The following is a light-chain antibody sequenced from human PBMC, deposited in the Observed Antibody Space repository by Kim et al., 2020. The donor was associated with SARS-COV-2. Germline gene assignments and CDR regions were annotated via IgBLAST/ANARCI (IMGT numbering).Light chain of an antibody. CDR2: AGN. CDR3: SSRDSSGNHLI. Sequence: ALGQTGRVTCQGNSLRTYYTTWYQQKPGQAPVLVIYAGNNRPSGIPDRFSGSSSGDTASLTLTGAQAEDEAAYYCSSRDSSGNHLIFGGGTKVTVL. J-gene: IGLJ2*01. CDR1: SLRTYY. V-gene: IGLV3-19*01.